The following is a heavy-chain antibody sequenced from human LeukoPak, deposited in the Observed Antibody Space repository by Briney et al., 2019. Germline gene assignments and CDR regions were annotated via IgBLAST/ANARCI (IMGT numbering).Heavy chain of an antibody. Sequence: GGSLRLSCAASGFTFSSYAMSWVRQAPGNGLEWVSAISGSGGSTYYADSVKGRFTISRDNSKNPLYLQMNSLRAEDTAVHYCAKDPYQVVVAAQRFGRWGEGTLVTDSS. D-gene: IGHD2-15*01. V-gene: IGHV3-23*01. J-gene: IGHJ5*02. CDR1: GFTFSSYA. CDR3: AKDPYQVVVAAQRFGR. CDR2: ISGSGGST.